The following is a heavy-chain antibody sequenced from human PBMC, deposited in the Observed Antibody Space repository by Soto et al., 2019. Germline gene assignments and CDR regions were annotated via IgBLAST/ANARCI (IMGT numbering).Heavy chain of an antibody. D-gene: IGHD1-1*01. CDR2: ISGSGGST. CDR1: GFTFISYV. V-gene: IGHV3-23*01. Sequence: EVQLLESGGGLVQPGGSLRLSCAASGFTFISYVMSWVRQAPGKGLEWVSGISGSGGSTYYADSVKGRFTISRDNSKNTLYLQMNSLRAEDTAVYYCAKALFNDLDFDYWGQGTLVTVSS. J-gene: IGHJ4*02. CDR3: AKALFNDLDFDY.